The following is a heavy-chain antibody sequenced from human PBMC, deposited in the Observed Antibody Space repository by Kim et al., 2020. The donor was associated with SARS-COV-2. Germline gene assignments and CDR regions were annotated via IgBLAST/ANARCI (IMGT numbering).Heavy chain of an antibody. Sequence: GGSLRLSCAASGFTFGDYAMHWVRQAPGKGLEWVSGITWDSGSMGYAGSVKGRFTIARSDAKNSLYLQMNSLRAEDTALYYCARDGGSYGFDYWGQGTLVIVSS. CDR1: GFTFGDYA. CDR3: ARDGGSYGFDY. D-gene: IGHD1-26*01. V-gene: IGHV3-9*01. J-gene: IGHJ4*02. CDR2: ITWDSGSM.